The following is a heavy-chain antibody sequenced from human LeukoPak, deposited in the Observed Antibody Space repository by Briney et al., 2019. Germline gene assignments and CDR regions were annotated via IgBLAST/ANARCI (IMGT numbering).Heavy chain of an antibody. D-gene: IGHD3-10*01. J-gene: IGHJ4*02. CDR2: MNPNSGNT. CDR1: GYTFTSYD. Sequence: ASVKVSCKASGYTFTSYDINWVRQATGQGLEWMGWMNPNSGNTGYAQKFQGRVTMTRNTSISTAYMELSSLRSEDTAVYYCARGRVREWVRGVNKVYYFDYWGQGTLVTVSS. CDR3: ARGRVREWVRGVNKVYYFDY. V-gene: IGHV1-8*01.